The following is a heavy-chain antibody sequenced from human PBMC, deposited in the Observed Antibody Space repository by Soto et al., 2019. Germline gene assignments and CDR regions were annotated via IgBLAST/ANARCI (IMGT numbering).Heavy chain of an antibody. CDR2: IIPIFGTA. CDR1: GGTFSSYA. V-gene: IGHV1-69*13. CDR3: ARRDTSGFLRYFDN. J-gene: IGHJ4*02. Sequence: ASVKVSCKASGGTFSSYAISWVRQAPGQGLEWMGGIIPIFGTANYAQKFQGRVTITADESTSTAYMELSSLRSEDTAVYYCARRDTSGFLRYFDNWGQGTQVTVSS. D-gene: IGHD3-3*01.